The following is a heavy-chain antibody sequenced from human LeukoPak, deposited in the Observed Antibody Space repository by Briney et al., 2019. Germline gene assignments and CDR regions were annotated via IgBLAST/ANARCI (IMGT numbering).Heavy chain of an antibody. Sequence: ASVKVSCKASGGTFSSYAISWVRQAPGQGLEWMGGIIPSYGTANYAQKFQGRVTITADESTSTADMELSSLRSEDTAVYYCATAKGFRDYGSGSYYNRYNGFDPWGQGTLVTVSS. J-gene: IGHJ5*02. D-gene: IGHD3-10*01. V-gene: IGHV1-69*13. CDR2: IIPSYGTA. CDR1: GGTFSSYA. CDR3: ATAKGFRDYGSGSYYNRYNGFDP.